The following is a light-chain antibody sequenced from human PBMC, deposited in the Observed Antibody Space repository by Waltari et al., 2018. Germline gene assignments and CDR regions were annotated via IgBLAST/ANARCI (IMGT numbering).Light chain of an antibody. V-gene: IGLV2-23*02. J-gene: IGLJ3*02. CDR3: CSYAGSSTLV. CDR1: NSDVGSYNL. CDR2: EVN. Sequence: QSALTQPASVSGSPGQSITISCTGTNSDVGSYNLVSWYRQHPGKAPKLMIYEVNKRPSGVSNRFSGSKSGNTASLTISGLQAEDEADYYCCSYAGSSTLVFGGGTKLTVI.